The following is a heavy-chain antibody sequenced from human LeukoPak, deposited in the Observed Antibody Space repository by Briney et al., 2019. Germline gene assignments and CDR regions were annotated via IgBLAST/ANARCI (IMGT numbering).Heavy chain of an antibody. D-gene: IGHD1-1*01. CDR2: ISGSGGST. Sequence: PGGSLRLSCAVSGLTFRGYWMSWVRQAPGKGLEWVSAISGSGGSTYYADSVKGRFTISRDNSKNTLYLQMNSLRAEDTAVYYCAGWKRAYDYWGQGTLVTVSS. V-gene: IGHV3-23*01. CDR3: AGWKRAYDY. J-gene: IGHJ4*02. CDR1: GLTFRGYW.